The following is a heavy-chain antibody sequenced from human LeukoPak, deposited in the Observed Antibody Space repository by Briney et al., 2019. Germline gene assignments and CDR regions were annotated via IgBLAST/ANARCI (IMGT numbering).Heavy chain of an antibody. J-gene: IGHJ4*02. V-gene: IGHV3-53*01. CDR2: IYRGGNT. CDR3: ARDYRGYFDY. CDR1: GFTVSTDF. D-gene: IGHD1-14*01. Sequence: PGGSLSLSCAASGFTVSTDFMSWVRQAPGKGLEWVSVIYRGGNTYYVDSVKGRFTISRDNSKNTLYLQMNSLRAEDTAVYYCARDYRGYFDYWGQGTLVTVSS.